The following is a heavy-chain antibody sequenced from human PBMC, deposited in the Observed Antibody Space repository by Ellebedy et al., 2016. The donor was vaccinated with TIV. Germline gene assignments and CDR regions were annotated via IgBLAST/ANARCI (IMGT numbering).Heavy chain of an antibody. CDR1: GGSFLGYY. J-gene: IGHJ3*01. D-gene: IGHD3-10*01. V-gene: IGHV4-34*01. CDR2: INPSGGT. CDR3: ARGRRFSASFHPMMSTFEV. Sequence: SETLSLTXTVHGGSFLGYYWSWIRQSPGKGLQWIGDINPSGGTNYTTSLKSRLTMSIDTSKWQVSLSLKSATAADTAVYYCARGRRFSASFHPMMSTFEVWGQGTTVIVSS.